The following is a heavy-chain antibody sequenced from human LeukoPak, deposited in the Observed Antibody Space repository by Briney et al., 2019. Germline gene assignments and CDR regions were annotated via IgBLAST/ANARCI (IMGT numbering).Heavy chain of an antibody. V-gene: IGHV4-39*01. CDR2: IYYSGST. CDR3: ARGGGNNIFFGDNWVDP. J-gene: IGHJ5*02. Sequence: SSETLSLTCTVSGGSISSSSYYWGWIRQPPGKGLEWIASIYYSGSTYYNPSLKSRVTISVDTSKNQFSLKLSSVTAADTAVDYCARGGGNNIFFGDNWVDPWGQGTLVTVSS. CDR1: GGSISSSSYY. D-gene: IGHD3-10*01.